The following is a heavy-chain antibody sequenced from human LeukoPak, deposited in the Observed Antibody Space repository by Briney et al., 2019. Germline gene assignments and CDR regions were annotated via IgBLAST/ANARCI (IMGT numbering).Heavy chain of an antibody. CDR2: IYSGGRT. CDR1: GFTVSTNY. CDR3: AGGRTYSSSTLEDY. J-gene: IGHJ4*02. D-gene: IGHD6-13*01. Sequence: PGGSLRLSCAASGFTVSTNYMSWVRQAPGKGLEWVSVIYSGGRTYYTDSVKGRFTISRDNSKNTLYLQMDSLRADDTAVYYCAGGRTYSSSTLEDYWGQGTLVTVSS. V-gene: IGHV3-53*01.